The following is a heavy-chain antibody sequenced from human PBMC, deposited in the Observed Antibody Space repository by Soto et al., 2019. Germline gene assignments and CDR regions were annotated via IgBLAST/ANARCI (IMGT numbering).Heavy chain of an antibody. V-gene: IGHV1-8*01. Sequence: QVQLVQSGAEVKKPGASVKVSCKASGYTFTSYDINWVRQATGQGLEWMGWMNPNSGNTGYAQKFQGRVTMTRNTYISTAYMELSSLRSEDTAVYDCARERSAAGTGWFDPWGQGTLVTVSS. CDR1: GYTFTSYD. J-gene: IGHJ5*02. CDR2: MNPNSGNT. CDR3: ARERSAAGTGWFDP. D-gene: IGHD6-13*01.